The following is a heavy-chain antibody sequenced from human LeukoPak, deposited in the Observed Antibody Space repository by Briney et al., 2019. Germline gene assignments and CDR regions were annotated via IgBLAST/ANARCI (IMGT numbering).Heavy chain of an antibody. CDR3: ARQVGSSRFDY. CDR2: ISFDGST. V-gene: IGHV4-59*08. D-gene: IGHD1-26*01. CDR1: GGSISSYY. Sequence: PSETLSLTCTVSGGSISSYYWSWIRQPPGKGLEWIGYISFDGSTNYSPFLKSRVIISVDTSQNHFSLNLNSVTAADTAVYYCARQVGSSRFDYWGQGTLVTVSP. J-gene: IGHJ4*02.